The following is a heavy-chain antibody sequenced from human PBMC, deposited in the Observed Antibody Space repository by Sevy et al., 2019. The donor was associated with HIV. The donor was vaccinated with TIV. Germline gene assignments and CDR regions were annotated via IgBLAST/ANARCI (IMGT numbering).Heavy chain of an antibody. V-gene: IGHV3-7*03. Sequence: GGSLRLSCAASGFIFNDYWMHWVRQAPGKGLEWVANINEHGSTNYYLDSVKGRFTISRDKAKNSLFLQMDSLRVDDTAVYYCARAIGAGAAYWGQGTPVTVSS. J-gene: IGHJ4*02. CDR1: GFIFNDYW. CDR3: ARAIGAGAAY. D-gene: IGHD6-13*01. CDR2: INEHGSTN.